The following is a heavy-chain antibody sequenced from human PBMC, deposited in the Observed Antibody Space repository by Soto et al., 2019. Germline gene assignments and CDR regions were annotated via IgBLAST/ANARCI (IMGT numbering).Heavy chain of an antibody. D-gene: IGHD2-21*02. Sequence: QVQLVESGGGVVQPGRSLRLSCAASGFSFSNYGMLWVRQAPGKGLEWVALISFDGNNKHYADSVKGRFTISRDISKNTLYLQMNSPRAEGSAVYYCAKVGVEYCGGDCYSDYWGQGTRVTVSS. CDR1: GFSFSNYG. V-gene: IGHV3-30*18. CDR3: AKVGVEYCGGDCYSDY. J-gene: IGHJ4*02. CDR2: ISFDGNNK.